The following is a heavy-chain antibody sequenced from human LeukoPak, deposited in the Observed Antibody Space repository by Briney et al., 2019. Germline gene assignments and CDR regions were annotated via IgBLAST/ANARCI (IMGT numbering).Heavy chain of an antibody. CDR2: ISYDGSNK. D-gene: IGHD5-18*01. J-gene: IGHJ4*02. CDR1: GFTFSSYG. Sequence: GGSLRLSCAASGFTFSSYGMHWVRQAPGKGLEWVAVISYDGSNKYYADSVKGRFTISRDNSKNTLYLQMNSLRAEDTAVYYCAKDLTARGLVDTAMQDWGQGTLVTVSS. V-gene: IGHV3-30*18. CDR3: AKDLTARGLVDTAMQD.